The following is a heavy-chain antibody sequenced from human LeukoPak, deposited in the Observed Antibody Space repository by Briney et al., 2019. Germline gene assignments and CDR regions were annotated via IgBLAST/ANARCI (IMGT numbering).Heavy chain of an antibody. CDR2: ISYDGSNK. V-gene: IGHV3-30-3*01. CDR1: GFTFSSYA. Sequence: PGGSLRLSCAASGFTFSSYAMHWVRQAPGKGLEWVAVISYDGSNKYYADSVKGRFTISRDNSKNTLYLQMNSLRAEDTAVYYCARAKYSGGYASIWGQGTMVTVSS. CDR3: ARAKYSGGYASI. D-gene: IGHD5-12*01. J-gene: IGHJ3*02.